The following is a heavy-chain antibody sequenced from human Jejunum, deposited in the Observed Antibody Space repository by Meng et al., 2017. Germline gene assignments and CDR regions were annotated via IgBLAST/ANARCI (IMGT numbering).Heavy chain of an antibody. CDR1: GGAFSRAAYC. Sequence: GPGLRVPPASLPLTCAVSGGAFSRAAYCWNWLRHPEGKGLEWIGYIYYSGGTTYSPSLNSRVTISIDTAKNQVSLKVSSVTAADTAVYYCAHSSSSSSFGFDYWGQGTLVTVSS. D-gene: IGHD6-6*01. CDR2: IYYSGGT. J-gene: IGHJ4*02. V-gene: IGHV4-61*08. CDR3: AHSSSSSSFGFDY.